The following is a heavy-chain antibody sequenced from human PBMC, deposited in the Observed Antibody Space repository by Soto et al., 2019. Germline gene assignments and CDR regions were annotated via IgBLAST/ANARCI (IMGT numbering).Heavy chain of an antibody. CDR2: IYHSAST. V-gene: IGHV4-59*02. Sequence: SETLSLTCTLSGSSVSSDYWSWLRQPPGKGLEWIVYIYHSASTHDSPALKSGVTIAVYTSKPQCSLKLSSATAADTAVYYRATLAYGRAECYVFAYCGQGTLVSVPS. CDR3: ATLAYGRAECYVFAY. CDR1: GSSVSSDY. D-gene: IGHD2-21*01. J-gene: IGHJ4*02.